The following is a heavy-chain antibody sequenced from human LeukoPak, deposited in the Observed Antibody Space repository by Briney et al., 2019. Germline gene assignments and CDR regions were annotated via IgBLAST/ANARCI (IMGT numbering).Heavy chain of an antibody. J-gene: IGHJ4*02. D-gene: IGHD5-24*01. Sequence: GGSLRLSCAASGFMFSSNWMSWLRLAPGKGLEWVANIKEDGTETYYVDSVKGRFTISRDNAKNSLYLQMNSLRVEDTAVYYCAKEGRSLQTYWGQGTLVTVSS. CDR3: AKEGRSLQTY. CDR1: GFMFSSNW. CDR2: IKEDGTET. V-gene: IGHV3-7*03.